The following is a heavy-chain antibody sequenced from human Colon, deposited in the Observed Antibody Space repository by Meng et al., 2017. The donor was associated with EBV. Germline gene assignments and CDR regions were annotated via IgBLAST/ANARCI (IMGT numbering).Heavy chain of an antibody. V-gene: IGHV4-30-4*01. CDR1: GGSINSGDYY. Sequence: QVRLQGSGPGLGTPSQTLSLTCTVSGGSINSGDYYWSWIRQPPGKGLEWIGYIYYTGSTYYNPSLKSRVTISMDTSKNQFSLRLSSVTAADTAVYYCARNYYFDYWGQGTLVTVSS. J-gene: IGHJ4*02. CDR2: IYYTGST. CDR3: ARNYYFDY.